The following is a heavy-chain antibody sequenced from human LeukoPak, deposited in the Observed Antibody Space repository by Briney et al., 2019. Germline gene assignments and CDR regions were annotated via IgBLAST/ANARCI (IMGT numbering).Heavy chain of an antibody. J-gene: IGHJ6*02. CDR2: INWNGGSA. CDR1: GFIFDDYG. D-gene: IGHD6-13*01. CDR3: AREGAAGGRLYHYYGMDV. V-gene: IGHV3-20*04. Sequence: SGGSLRLSCAASGFIFDDYGMSWVRQAPGKGLEWVADINWNGGSARYADSVKGRFSISRDNAKNSLYLQMNRLRVEDTALYYCAREGAAGGRLYHYYGMDVWGQGTTVTVSS.